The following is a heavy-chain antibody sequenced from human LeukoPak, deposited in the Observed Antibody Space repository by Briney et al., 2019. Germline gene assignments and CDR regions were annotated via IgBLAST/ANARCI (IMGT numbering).Heavy chain of an antibody. CDR3: AREPYYDFWKYYYYGMDV. Sequence: GGSLSLSCAASGFTFSSYWMSWVRQAPGKGREWVAYIKQDGSEKYYVDSVKGRFTISRDNAKNSLYLQMNSLRAEDTAVYYCAREPYYDFWKYYYYGMDVWGQGTTVTVSS. CDR1: GFTFSSYW. CDR2: IKQDGSEK. J-gene: IGHJ6*02. D-gene: IGHD3-3*01. V-gene: IGHV3-7*01.